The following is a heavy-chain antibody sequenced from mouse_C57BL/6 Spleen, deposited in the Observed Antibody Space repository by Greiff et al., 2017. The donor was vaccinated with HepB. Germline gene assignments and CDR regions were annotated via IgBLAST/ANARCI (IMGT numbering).Heavy chain of an antibody. CDR2: ITPSTGGT. CDR3: ARIYDGYLDY. Sequence: EVQLQQSGPELVKPGASVKISCKASGYSFTGYYMNWVKQSPEKSLEWIGEITPSTGGTTYNQKFKAKATLTVDKSSSTAYMQLKSLTSEDSAVYYCARIYDGYLDYWGQGTTLTVSS. V-gene: IGHV1-42*01. CDR1: GYSFTGYY. J-gene: IGHJ2*01. D-gene: IGHD2-3*01.